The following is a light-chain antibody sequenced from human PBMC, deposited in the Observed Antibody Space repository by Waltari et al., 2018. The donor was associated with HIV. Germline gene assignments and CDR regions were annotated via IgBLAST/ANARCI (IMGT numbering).Light chain of an antibody. V-gene: IGLV2-23*02. CDR3: CSYAGSSTGV. J-gene: IGLJ2*01. CDR1: SSDVGGYNY. CDR2: DVS. Sequence: QSALTQPASVSGSPGQSITISCTGTSSDVGGYNYVSWYQQHPGKAPKLMIYDVSKRPSGVSNRFPGSKSGNTASLTISGLQAEDEADYYCCSYAGSSTGVFGGGTKLTVL.